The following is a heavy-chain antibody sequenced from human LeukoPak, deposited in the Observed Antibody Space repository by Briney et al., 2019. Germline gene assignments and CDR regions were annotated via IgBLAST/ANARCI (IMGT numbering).Heavy chain of an antibody. J-gene: IGHJ4*02. CDR2: ISSSGSTI. CDR3: ERGSRITMIVVVIY. D-gene: IGHD3-22*01. Sequence: GGSLRLSCAASGFTFSSYEMNWVRQAPGKGLEWVSYISSSGSTIYYADSVKGRFTISRDNAKNSLYLQMNSLRAEDTAVYYCERGSRITMIVVVIYWGQGTLVTVSS. CDR1: GFTFSSYE. V-gene: IGHV3-48*03.